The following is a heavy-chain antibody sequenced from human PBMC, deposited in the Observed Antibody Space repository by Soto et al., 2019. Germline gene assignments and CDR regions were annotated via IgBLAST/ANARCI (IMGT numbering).Heavy chain of an antibody. D-gene: IGHD3-10*01. CDR2: IYHSGST. V-gene: IGHV4-4*02. CDR3: ARKTMVRPKKGGGDFDY. J-gene: IGHJ4*02. CDR1: GGSISSSNW. Sequence: QVQLQESGPGLVKPSGTLSLTCAVSGGSISSSNWCSWVRQPPVKGLEWIGEIYHSGSTNYNPSLKSRVTRSVDKSKNQFSLKLSSVTAADTAVYYCARKTMVRPKKGGGDFDYWGQGTLVTVSS.